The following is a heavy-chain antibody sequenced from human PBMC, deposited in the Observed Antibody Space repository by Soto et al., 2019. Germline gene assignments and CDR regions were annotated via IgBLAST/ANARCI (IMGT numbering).Heavy chain of an antibody. CDR2: ISTYNGDT. CDR1: GYTFTSSG. J-gene: IGHJ6*02. D-gene: IGHD6-25*01. Sequence: QVQLVQSGAEVRKPGASVKVSCKASGYTFTSSGISWLRQAPGQGREWMGWISTYNGDTNDARTFQDRVTMTIDRTXXTAYMELRSPRPDDAAVYYCASAGAATYYYNGMDVWGQGTRVSVSS. CDR3: ASAGAATYYYNGMDV. V-gene: IGHV1-18*01.